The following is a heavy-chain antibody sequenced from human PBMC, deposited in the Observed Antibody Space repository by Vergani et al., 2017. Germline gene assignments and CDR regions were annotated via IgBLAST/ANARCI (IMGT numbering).Heavy chain of an antibody. D-gene: IGHD2-2*02. CDR1: GFNFQIYW. CDR2: IKQDGSED. CDR3: ARDGTDIVVVPAAIGAFDI. Sequence: EVQLLESGGGSAQPGGSLRLSCEASGFNFQIYWMGWVRQTAEKGLEWVANIKQDGSEDYYADSVKGRFTISRDNSKNTLYLQMNSLRAEDTAVYYCARDGTDIVVVPAAIGAFDIWGQGTMVTVSS. J-gene: IGHJ3*02. V-gene: IGHV3-7*01.